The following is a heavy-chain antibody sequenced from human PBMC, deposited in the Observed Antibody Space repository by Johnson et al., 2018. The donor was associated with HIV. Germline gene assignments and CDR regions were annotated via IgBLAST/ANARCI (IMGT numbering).Heavy chain of an antibody. CDR1: GFRFRTYV. CDR2: IWYDGSNE. Sequence: QVHLVESGGGVVQPGRSLRLSCAASGFRFRTYVMHWVRQAPGKGLEWVAAIWYDGSNEYYADSVKGRLTISRDNSKNTLYLQMNSLRAEDTAVYYCAREERTGVGDAFDTWGQGTMVIVSS. CDR3: AREERTGVGDAFDT. J-gene: IGHJ3*02. D-gene: IGHD1-26*01. V-gene: IGHV3-33*01.